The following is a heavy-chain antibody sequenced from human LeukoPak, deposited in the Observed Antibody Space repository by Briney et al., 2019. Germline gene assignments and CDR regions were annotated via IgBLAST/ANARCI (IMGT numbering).Heavy chain of an antibody. Sequence: PSETLSLTCTVSGGSISSSSYYWGWVRQAPGKGLEWVAFIRYDGSNKYYADSVKGRFTISRDNSKNTLYLQMNSLRAEDTAVYYCAKDKAPYSGYDFGRYFDYWGQGTLVTVSS. CDR2: IRYDGSNK. CDR3: AKDKAPYSGYDFGRYFDY. CDR1: GGSISSSSYY. J-gene: IGHJ4*02. D-gene: IGHD5-12*01. V-gene: IGHV3-30*02.